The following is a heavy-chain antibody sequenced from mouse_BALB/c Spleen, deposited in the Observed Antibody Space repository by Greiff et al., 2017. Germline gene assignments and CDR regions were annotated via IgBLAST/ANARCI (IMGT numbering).Heavy chain of an antibody. V-gene: IGHV5-17*02. CDR3: ARAYYRYDGYAMDY. J-gene: IGHJ4*01. CDR1: GFTFSSFG. CDR2: ISSGSSTI. D-gene: IGHD2-14*01. Sequence: EVQRVDSGGGLVQPGGSRKLSCAASGFTFSSFGMHWVRQAPEKGLEWVAYISSGSSTIYYADTVKGRFTISRDNPKNTLFLQMTSLRSEDTAMYYCARAYYRYDGYAMDYWGQGTSVTVSS.